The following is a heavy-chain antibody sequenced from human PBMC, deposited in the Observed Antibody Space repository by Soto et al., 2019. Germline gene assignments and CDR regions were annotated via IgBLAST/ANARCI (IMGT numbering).Heavy chain of an antibody. Sequence: GGSLRLSCAASGFTFSSYAMHWVRQAPGKGLEYVSAISSNGGSTYYANSVKGRFTISRDNSKNTLYLQMGSLRAEDMAVYYCARGTTVTPYFQHWGQGTLVTVSS. V-gene: IGHV3-64*01. J-gene: IGHJ1*01. CDR3: ARGTTVTPYFQH. CDR2: ISSNGGST. D-gene: IGHD4-17*01. CDR1: GFTFSSYA.